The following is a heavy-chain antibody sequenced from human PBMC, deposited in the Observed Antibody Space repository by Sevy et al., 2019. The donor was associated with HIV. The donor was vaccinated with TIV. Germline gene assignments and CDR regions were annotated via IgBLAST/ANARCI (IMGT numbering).Heavy chain of an antibody. J-gene: IGHJ6*03. V-gene: IGHV3-7*03. CDR1: GFTFSSYW. D-gene: IGHD6-13*01. Sequence: GGCLRLSCAASGFTFSSYWMSWVRQAPGKGLEWVANIKQDGSEKYYVDSVKGRFTISRDNAKNSLYLQMNSLRAEDTAVYYCARDDRIAAAERDYYYYMDVWGKGTTVTVSS. CDR3: ARDDRIAAAERDYYYYMDV. CDR2: IKQDGSEK.